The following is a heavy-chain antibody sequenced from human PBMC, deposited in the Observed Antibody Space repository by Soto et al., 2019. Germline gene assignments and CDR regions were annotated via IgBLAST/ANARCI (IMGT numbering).Heavy chain of an antibody. CDR2: IYYSGST. Sequence: PSEPLSLTCTVSGGSISSSSYYWGWIRQPPGKGLEWIGSIYYSGSTYYNPSLKSRVTISVDTSKNQFSLKLSSVTAADTAVYYCASQASPYYYYGMDVWGQGTTVT. CDR1: GGSISSSSYY. CDR3: ASQASPYYYYGMDV. V-gene: IGHV4-39*01. J-gene: IGHJ6*02.